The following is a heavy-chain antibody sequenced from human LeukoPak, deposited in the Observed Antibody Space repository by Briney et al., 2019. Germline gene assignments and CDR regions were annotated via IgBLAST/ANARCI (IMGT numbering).Heavy chain of an antibody. D-gene: IGHD1-1*01. Sequence: SETLSLTCAVYGGSFSGYYWSWIRQPPGKGLEWIGEINHSGSTNYNPSLKSRVTISVDTSKNQFSLELSSVTAADTAVYYCARDNWSFDYWGQGTLVTVSS. CDR3: ARDNWSFDY. CDR1: GGSFSGYY. V-gene: IGHV4-34*01. J-gene: IGHJ4*02. CDR2: INHSGST.